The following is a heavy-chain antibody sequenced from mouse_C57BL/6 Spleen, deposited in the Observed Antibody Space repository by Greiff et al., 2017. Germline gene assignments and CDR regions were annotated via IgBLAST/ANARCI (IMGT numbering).Heavy chain of an antibody. Sequence: QVQLQQPGAELVKPGASVKLSCKASGYTFTSYWLHWVKQRPGQGLEWIGMIHPNSGSTNYNEKFKSKATLTVDKSPSTAYMQLVSLTSEDSAVYYCARRGDYVFYAMDYWGQGTSVTVSS. D-gene: IGHD2-4*01. CDR2: IHPNSGST. CDR3: ARRGDYVFYAMDY. V-gene: IGHV1-64*01. J-gene: IGHJ4*01. CDR1: GYTFTSYW.